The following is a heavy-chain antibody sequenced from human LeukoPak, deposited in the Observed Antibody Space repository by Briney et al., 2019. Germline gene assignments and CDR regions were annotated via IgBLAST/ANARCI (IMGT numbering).Heavy chain of an antibody. V-gene: IGHV4-34*01. J-gene: IGHJ4*02. CDR3: ASYSGGIQYYFDY. Sequence: SETLSLTCAVYGGSFSGYYWSWLRQPPGKGLEWIGEMNHSGSTNYNPSLKSRVTISVDTSKNQFSLKLSSVTAADTAVYYCASYSGGIQYYFDYWGQGTLVTVSS. CDR2: MNHSGST. CDR1: GGSFSGYY. D-gene: IGHD2-15*01.